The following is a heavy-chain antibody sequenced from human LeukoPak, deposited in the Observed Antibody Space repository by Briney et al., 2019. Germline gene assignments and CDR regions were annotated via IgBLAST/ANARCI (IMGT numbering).Heavy chain of an antibody. Sequence: ASVKVSCKASGYTFTSYGISWVRQAPGQGLEWMGWISAYNGNTNYAQKLLGRVTMTTDTSMSTAYMELRSLRSDDTAVYYCARDYYDFWSGYSSFDYWGQGTLVTVSS. CDR2: ISAYNGNT. J-gene: IGHJ4*02. CDR3: ARDYYDFWSGYSSFDY. CDR1: GYTFTSYG. D-gene: IGHD3-3*01. V-gene: IGHV1-18*01.